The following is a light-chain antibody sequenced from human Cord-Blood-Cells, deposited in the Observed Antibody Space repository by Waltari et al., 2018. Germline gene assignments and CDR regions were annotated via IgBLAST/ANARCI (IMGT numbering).Light chain of an antibody. Sequence: ILMTLSLANPALPPGVRATLPCRASQSVSSKLAWYQQKPGQAPRLLIYGASTRATGIPARFSGSGSGTDFTLTISSLQSEDFAVYYCQQYNNWPRTFGGGTKVEIK. CDR1: QSVSSK. J-gene: IGKJ4*01. CDR2: GAS. V-gene: IGKV3-15*01. CDR3: QQYNNWPRT.